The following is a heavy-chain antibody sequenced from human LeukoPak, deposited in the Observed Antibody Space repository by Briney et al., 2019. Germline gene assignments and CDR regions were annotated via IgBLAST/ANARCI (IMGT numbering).Heavy chain of an antibody. J-gene: IGHJ5*02. Sequence: ASVKVSCKASGYTFTSYYMHWVRQAPGQGLEWMGIINPSGGSTSYAQKFQGRVTMTRDTSTSTVYMELSSLRSEDTAVYYCAISTNFWSGYGWFDPWGQGTLVTVSS. D-gene: IGHD3-3*01. V-gene: IGHV1-46*01. CDR3: AISTNFWSGYGWFDP. CDR1: GYTFTSYY. CDR2: INPSGGST.